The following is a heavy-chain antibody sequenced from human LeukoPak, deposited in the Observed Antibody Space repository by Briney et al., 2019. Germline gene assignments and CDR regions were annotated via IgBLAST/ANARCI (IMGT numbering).Heavy chain of an antibody. V-gene: IGHV3-7*01. CDR3: AGGQGWHFDL. D-gene: IGHD2-15*01. Sequence: PGGSLRLSCAASGITFSSLWMSWFRQAPGQGLEWVADIKHDGTEEHHVASVKGRFTISTDNAKLYLQMNSLRAEDTAMYYCAGGQGWHFDLWGRGTLITVSS. CDR1: GITFSSLW. J-gene: IGHJ2*01. CDR2: IKHDGTEE.